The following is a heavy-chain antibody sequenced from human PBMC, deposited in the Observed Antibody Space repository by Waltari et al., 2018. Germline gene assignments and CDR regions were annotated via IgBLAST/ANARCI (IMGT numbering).Heavy chain of an antibody. D-gene: IGHD2-15*01. CDR3: ARRPKGRRGYYYMDV. V-gene: IGHV1-8*03. CDR1: GYTFTSYD. Sequence: QVQLVQSGAEVKKPGASVKVSWKASGYTFTSYDINWVRQATGQGLEWMGWMNPNSGNTGYAQKFQGRVTITRNTSISTAYMELSSLRSEDTAVYYCARRPKGRRGYYYMDVWGKGTTVTVSS. CDR2: MNPNSGNT. J-gene: IGHJ6*03.